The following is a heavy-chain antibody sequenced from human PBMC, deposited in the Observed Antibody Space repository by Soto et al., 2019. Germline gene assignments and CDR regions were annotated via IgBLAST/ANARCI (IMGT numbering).Heavy chain of an antibody. J-gene: IGHJ6*02. D-gene: IGHD2-15*01. CDR2: ISFDGGNK. Sequence: QVQLVESGGGVVQPGRSLRLSCAASGFTFSSYPMHWVRQAPGKGLEWVAGISFDGGNKYYVDSVKGRFTISRDNSKNTLYLAMNSLRAEDTAVYYCARCWDLSYSCHGMDVWGQGTTVTVS. V-gene: IGHV3-30*04. CDR1: GFTFSSYP. CDR3: ARCWDLSYSCHGMDV.